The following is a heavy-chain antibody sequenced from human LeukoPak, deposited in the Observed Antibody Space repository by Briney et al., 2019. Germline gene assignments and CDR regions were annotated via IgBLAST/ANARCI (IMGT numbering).Heavy chain of an antibody. CDR1: GGSISYYY. D-gene: IGHD3-9*01. CDR3: ARGGTYNDILSFDP. CDR2: IYYTGST. J-gene: IGHJ5*02. V-gene: IGHV4-59*01. Sequence: SETLSLTCTVSGGSISYYYWTWIRQSPGKGLEWIGQIYYTGSTYYNPSLKRRVTISVDTSRNQFSLNLTSVTAADTAVYYCARGGTYNDILSFDPWGQGTLVTVSS.